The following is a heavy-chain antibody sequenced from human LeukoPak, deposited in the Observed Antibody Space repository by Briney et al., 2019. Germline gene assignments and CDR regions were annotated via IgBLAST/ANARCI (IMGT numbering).Heavy chain of an antibody. CDR1: GFTFSNFW. Sequence: PGGSLRLSCAASGFTFSNFWMKWVRQAPGKGLEWVANVNQDGSETHYVDSVKGRFTISRDNSKNTLYLQMSSLRAEDTAVYYRAKGEQQLVKDYWGQGTLVTVSS. CDR3: AKGEQQLVKDY. CDR2: VNQDGSET. V-gene: IGHV3-7*01. J-gene: IGHJ4*02. D-gene: IGHD6-13*01.